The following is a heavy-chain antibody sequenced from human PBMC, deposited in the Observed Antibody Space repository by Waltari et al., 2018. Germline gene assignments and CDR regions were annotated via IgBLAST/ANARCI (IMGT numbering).Heavy chain of an antibody. CDR3: ARDQEPPNFYDSSGYYIFDY. D-gene: IGHD3-22*01. CDR2: INAGNGNT. V-gene: IGHV1-3*01. CDR1: GYTFTSYA. J-gene: IGHJ4*02. Sequence: QVQLVQSGAEVKKPGASVKVSCKASGYTFTSYAMHWVRQAPGQRLEWMGWINAGNGNTKYSQKFQGRGTITRDTSASTAYMELSSLRSEDTAVYYCARDQEPPNFYDSSGYYIFDYWGQGTLVTVSS.